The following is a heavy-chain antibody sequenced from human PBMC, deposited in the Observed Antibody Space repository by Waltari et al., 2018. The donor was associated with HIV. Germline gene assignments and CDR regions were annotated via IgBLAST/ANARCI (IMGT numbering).Heavy chain of an antibody. D-gene: IGHD2-21*01. Sequence: QITLKESGPTLVQPTQTLTLTCSLSGFSLTSYGMGVGWIRQSPGKAPEWLALVYWDDDKRYTPCLKNRLTITKDTSKNQVVLSMTNMDPVDTGTYYCALNGGIGTKYFDSWGQGTLVTVSS. CDR3: ALNGGIGTKYFDS. J-gene: IGHJ4*02. CDR1: GFSLTSYGMG. CDR2: VYWDDDK. V-gene: IGHV2-5*02.